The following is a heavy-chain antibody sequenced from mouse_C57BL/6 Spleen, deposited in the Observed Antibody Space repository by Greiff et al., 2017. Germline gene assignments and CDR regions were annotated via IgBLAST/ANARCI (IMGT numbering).Heavy chain of an antibody. J-gene: IGHJ1*03. CDR2: INPDSSTI. D-gene: IGHD1-1*01. CDR1: GIDFSRYW. CDR3: ARPLITTVVAWYFDV. V-gene: IGHV4-1*01. Sequence: EVKVEESGGGLVQPGGSLKLSCAASGIDFSRYWMSWVRRAPGKGLEWIGEINPDSSTINYAPSLKDKFIISRDNAKNTLYLQMSKVRSEDTALYYCARPLITTVVAWYFDVWGTGTTVTVSS.